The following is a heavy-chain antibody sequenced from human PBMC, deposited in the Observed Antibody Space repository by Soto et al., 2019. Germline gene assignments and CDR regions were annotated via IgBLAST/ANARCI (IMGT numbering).Heavy chain of an antibody. J-gene: IGHJ4*02. V-gene: IGHV1-46*01. CDR2: INPSGTST. D-gene: IGHD3-3*01. Sequence: ASVKVSCKASGYTFTRYYIHWVRQAPGQGLEWMGIINPSGTSTSYAQKFQGRVTMTRDTSTSTVYMELSSLRSEDTAVYYCARDRADYDFWSGYSSYFDYWGQGPLVTVSS. CDR1: GYTFTRYY. CDR3: ARDRADYDFWSGYSSYFDY.